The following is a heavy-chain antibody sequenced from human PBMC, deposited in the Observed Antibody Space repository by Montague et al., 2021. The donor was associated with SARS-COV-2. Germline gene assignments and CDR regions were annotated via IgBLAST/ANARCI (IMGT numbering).Heavy chain of an antibody. D-gene: IGHD3-22*01. V-gene: IGHV4-34*01. CDR1: GGSFSGYY. CDR2: INHSGST. Sequence: SETLSLTCAVYGGSFSGYYWSWIRQPPGKGLEWIVEINHSGSTNYNPSLKSRVTISVDTSKNQFSLKLSSVTAADTAVYYCARRPHYYDSSGYYYPGPQRYYFDYWGQGTLVTVSS. J-gene: IGHJ4*02. CDR3: ARRPHYYDSSGYYYPGPQRYYFDY.